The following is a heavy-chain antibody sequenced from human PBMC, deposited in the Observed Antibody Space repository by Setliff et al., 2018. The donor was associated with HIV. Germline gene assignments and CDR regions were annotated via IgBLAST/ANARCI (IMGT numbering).Heavy chain of an antibody. J-gene: IGHJ6*02. V-gene: IGHV1-69*13. CDR3: ANLRGEEAGNFYYFYFGLDV. CDR1: GGSLRSLS. CDR2: TIPKFGTS. Sequence: SVKVSCKASGGSLRSLSINWVRQAPGQGLEWMAGTIPKFGTSNYAHKFQGRMTITADESTSKAYMELTGLRSEDTAVYYCANLRGEEAGNFYYFYFGLDVWGQGTTVTVSS. D-gene: IGHD2-21*02.